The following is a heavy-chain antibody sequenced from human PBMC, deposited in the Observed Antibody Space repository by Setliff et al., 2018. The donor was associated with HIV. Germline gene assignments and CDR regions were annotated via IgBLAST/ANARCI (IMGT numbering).Heavy chain of an antibody. CDR1: GGTFSSYP. V-gene: IGHV1-69*13. J-gene: IGHJ6*03. CDR2: IIPIFGTT. Sequence: SVKVSCKASGGTFSSYPISWVRQAPGQGLEWMGGIIPIFGTTHYAQKFQGRVTVTADESTSTAYMQLSGLRSDDTAVYYCARGRNYDSSGYGDYYYMDVWGKGTTVTVSS. CDR3: ARGRNYDSSGYGDYYYMDV. D-gene: IGHD3-22*01.